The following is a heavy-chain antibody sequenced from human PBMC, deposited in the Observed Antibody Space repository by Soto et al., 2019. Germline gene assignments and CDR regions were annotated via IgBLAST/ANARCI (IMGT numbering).Heavy chain of an antibody. D-gene: IGHD6-13*01. Sequence: ASVKVSCKASRFTFSAYYIYWVRQAPGQGLERNGWINPNSGGTNNAQKFQGRVTMTRDTSTSTVYMELSALIPDDTAVYYCARSLLDEYSSSWRSAYYGMDVWGQGTTVTVSS. CDR3: ARSLLDEYSSSWRSAYYGMDV. CDR2: INPNSGGT. J-gene: IGHJ6*02. V-gene: IGHV1-2*02. CDR1: RFTFSAYY.